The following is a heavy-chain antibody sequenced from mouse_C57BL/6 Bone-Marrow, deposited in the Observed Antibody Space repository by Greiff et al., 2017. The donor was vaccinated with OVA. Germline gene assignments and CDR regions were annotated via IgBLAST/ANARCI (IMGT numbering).Heavy chain of an antibody. CDR1: GFTFSSYA. CDR2: ISDGGSYT. CDR3: ARDPTGSYWYFDV. D-gene: IGHD4-1*02. Sequence: EVQGVESGGGLVKPGGSLKLSCAASGFTFSSYAMSWVRQTPEKRLEWVATISDGGSYTYYPDNVKGRFTISRDNAKNNLYLQMSHLKSEDTAMYYCARDPTGSYWYFDVWGTGTTVTVSS. J-gene: IGHJ1*03. V-gene: IGHV5-4*01.